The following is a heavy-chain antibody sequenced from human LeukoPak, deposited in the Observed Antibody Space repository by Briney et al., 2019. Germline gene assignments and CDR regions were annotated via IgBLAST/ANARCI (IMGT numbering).Heavy chain of an antibody. V-gene: IGHV3-48*04. CDR1: GFIFSSYS. CDR2: IGRSSSTI. D-gene: IGHD1-26*01. CDR3: ARAKAVGATNLGY. Sequence: GGSLRLSCAASGFIFSSYSMNWVRQAPGKGLEWVSYIGRSSSTIYYADSVKGRFTISRDNAKNSLYLQMNSLRAEDTAVYYCARAKAVGATNLGYWGQGTLVTVSS. J-gene: IGHJ4*02.